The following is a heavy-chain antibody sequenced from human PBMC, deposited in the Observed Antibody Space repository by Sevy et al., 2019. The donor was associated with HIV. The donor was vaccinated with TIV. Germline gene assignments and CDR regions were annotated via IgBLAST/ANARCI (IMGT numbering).Heavy chain of an antibody. Sequence: GGSLRLSCAASGFTFDDYAMSWFRQAPGNGLEWVAFIARNSYEAYGGTTEYAASVKGRFIISRDDSKSIAYLQMNSLKTEDTAVYYCSRGLATADTPEYYFDYSGQGTMVTVSS. CDR3: SRGLATADTPEYYFDY. V-gene: IGHV3-49*03. J-gene: IGHJ4*02. CDR2: IARNSYEAYGGTT. CDR1: GFTFDDYA. D-gene: IGHD5-12*01.